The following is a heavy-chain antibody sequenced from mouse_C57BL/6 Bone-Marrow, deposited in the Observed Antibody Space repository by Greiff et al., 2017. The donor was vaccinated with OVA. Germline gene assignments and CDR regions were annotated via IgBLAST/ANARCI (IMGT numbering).Heavy chain of an antibody. J-gene: IGHJ2*01. Sequence: EVQLQQSGPELVKPGASVKISCKASGYTFTDYYMNWVKQSHGKSLEWIGDINPNNGGTSYNQKFKGKATLTVDKSSSTAYMELRSLTSEDSAVYYCARIYYDFYCDYWGQGTTLTVSS. CDR1: GYTFTDYY. V-gene: IGHV1-26*01. CDR2: INPNNGGT. D-gene: IGHD2-4*01. CDR3: ARIYYDFYCDY.